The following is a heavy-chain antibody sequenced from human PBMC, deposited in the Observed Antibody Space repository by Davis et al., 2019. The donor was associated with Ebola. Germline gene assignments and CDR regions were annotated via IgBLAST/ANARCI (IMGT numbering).Heavy chain of an antibody. D-gene: IGHD3-10*01. Sequence: ASVKVSCKASGYTFTSYAMHWVRQAPGQRLEWMGWINAGNGNTKYSQKFQGRVTITRDTSASTAYMELSSLRSGDTAVYYCVRDLRGWGDFDYWGQGTLVTVSS. V-gene: IGHV1-3*01. CDR3: VRDLRGWGDFDY. CDR1: GYTFTSYA. J-gene: IGHJ4*02. CDR2: INAGNGNT.